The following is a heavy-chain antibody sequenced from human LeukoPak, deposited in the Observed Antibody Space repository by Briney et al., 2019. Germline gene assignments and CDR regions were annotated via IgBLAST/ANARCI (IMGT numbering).Heavy chain of an antibody. CDR3: AKVLRRTTVTTLDASDI. J-gene: IGHJ3*02. Sequence: PGGSLRLSCAASGFTFSSYAMSWVRQAPGKGLEWVSAISGSGGSTYYADSVKGRFTISRDNSKNTLYLQMNSLRAEDTAVYYCAKVLRRTTVTTLDASDIWGQGTMVTVSS. CDR2: ISGSGGST. CDR1: GFTFSSYA. V-gene: IGHV3-23*01. D-gene: IGHD4-17*01.